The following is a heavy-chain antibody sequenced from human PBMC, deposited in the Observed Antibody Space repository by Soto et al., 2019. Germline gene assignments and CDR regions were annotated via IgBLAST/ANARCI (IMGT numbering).Heavy chain of an antibody. CDR1: GCTFTSYC. D-gene: IGHD3-10*01. CDR3: PRNIDYYYGPGSGNGHGF. J-gene: IGHJ6*02. Sequence: QVQLVQSGAEMKEPGDSVRVSCEASGCTFTSYCIHWVRQAPGQGLEWMGWINPKFGDTTYAQDFQGRVSMTRDMSNSTVSEEMSRLTSDYTAIYYCPRNIDYYYGPGSGNGHGFWGQGTTVTVFS. V-gene: IGHV1-2*02. CDR2: INPKFGDT.